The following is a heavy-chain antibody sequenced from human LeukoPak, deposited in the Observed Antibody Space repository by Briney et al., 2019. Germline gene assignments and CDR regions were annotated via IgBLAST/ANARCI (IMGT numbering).Heavy chain of an antibody. CDR2: MYYSGST. V-gene: IGHV4-39*01. Sequence: SETLSLICTVSGDSTSSRSYYWGWIRQPPGKGLEWIGSMYYSGSTYYNSSLKSRVTISGDTYKNQFSLKLSSVTAADTAVYYCARHNSGSPYSAFDIWGQGTMVTASS. D-gene: IGHD1-26*01. CDR1: GDSTSSRSYY. J-gene: IGHJ3*02. CDR3: ARHNSGSPYSAFDI.